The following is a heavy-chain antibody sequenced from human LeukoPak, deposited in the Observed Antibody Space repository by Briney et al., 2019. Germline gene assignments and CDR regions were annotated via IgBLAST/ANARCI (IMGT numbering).Heavy chain of an antibody. D-gene: IGHD6-13*01. V-gene: IGHV1-46*01. CDR1: GYTFTSYY. J-gene: IGHJ4*02. CDR2: INPSGGST. Sequence: ASVKVSCKASGYTFTSYYMHWVRQAPGQGLEWMGIINPSGGSTSYAQKFQGRVTMTRDTSTSTVYMELSSLRSEDTAVYYCARDSEGLAAAGRSGADFDYWGQGTLVTVSS. CDR3: ARDSEGLAAAGRSGADFDY.